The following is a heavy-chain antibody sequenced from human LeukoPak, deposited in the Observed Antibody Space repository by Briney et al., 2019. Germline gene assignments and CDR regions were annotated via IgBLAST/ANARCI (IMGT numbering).Heavy chain of an antibody. D-gene: IGHD6-19*01. CDR1: RFTFSSYW. Sequence: PGGSLRLSCAASRFTFSSYWMSWVRQAPGKGLEWVANIKQDGSEKYYVDSVKGRFTISRDNAKNSLYLQMNSLRAEDTAVYYCARSPILSIAVAGTQYYYYYGMDVWGQGTTVTVSS. V-gene: IGHV3-7*01. CDR3: ARSPILSIAVAGTQYYYYYGMDV. CDR2: IKQDGSEK. J-gene: IGHJ6*02.